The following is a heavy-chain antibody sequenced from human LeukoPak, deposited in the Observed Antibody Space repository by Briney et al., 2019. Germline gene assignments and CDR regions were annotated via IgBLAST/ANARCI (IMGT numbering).Heavy chain of an antibody. D-gene: IGHD3-22*01. J-gene: IGHJ4*02. CDR1: GGTFSSYA. Sequence: GASVKVSCKDSGGTFSSYAISWLRQAPGQGLEWMGRIIPIFGTANYAQKFQGRVTITTDESTSTAYMELSSLRSEDTAVYYCARERYPTYYYDSSGYYGRYFDYWGQGTLVTVSS. CDR3: ARERYPTYYYDSSGYYGRYFDY. V-gene: IGHV1-69*05. CDR2: IIPIFGTA.